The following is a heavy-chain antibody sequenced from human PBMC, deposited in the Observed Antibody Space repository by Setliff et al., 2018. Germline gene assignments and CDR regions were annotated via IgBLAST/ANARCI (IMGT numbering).Heavy chain of an antibody. CDR3: AKIKPGGGSFDI. V-gene: IGHV4-59*08. CDR2: IHGRGST. CDR1: GDSISNYY. J-gene: IGHJ3*02. Sequence: KASETLSLTCTVSGDSISNYYWSWIRQPPGKGLEWIGYIHGRGSTNYNPSLKSRVTISVDTSNNQFSLNLNSVSAADTAVYYCAKIKPGGGSFDIWGQGTMVTVS. D-gene: IGHD3-10*01.